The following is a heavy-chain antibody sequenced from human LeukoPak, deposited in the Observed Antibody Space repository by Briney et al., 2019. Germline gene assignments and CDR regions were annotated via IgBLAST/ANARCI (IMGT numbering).Heavy chain of an antibody. CDR2: LSGSGGST. CDR3: AKEPGP. CDR1: GFTFTSYA. V-gene: IGHV3-23*01. D-gene: IGHD1-14*01. Sequence: GGSPRLSCAASGFTFTSYAMSWVRQAPGKGLEWVSGLSGSGGSTYYAGSVKGRFTISRDISKNTLYLQMNSLRAEDTAVYYCAKEPGPWGQGTLVTVPS. J-gene: IGHJ5*02.